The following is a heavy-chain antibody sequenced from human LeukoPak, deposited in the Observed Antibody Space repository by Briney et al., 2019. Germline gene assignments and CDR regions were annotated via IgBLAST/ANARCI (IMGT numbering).Heavy chain of an antibody. D-gene: IGHD3-22*01. CDR2: ISYDVSNK. J-gene: IGHJ4*02. Sequence: GGSLRLSCAASGFTFSSYGMHWVRQAPGKGLEWVAVISYDVSNKYYADSVKGRFTISRDNSKNTLYLQMNSLRAEDTAVYYCAKVGVSGSSLGYFDYWGQGTLVTVSS. CDR3: AKVGVSGSSLGYFDY. CDR1: GFTFSSYG. V-gene: IGHV3-30*18.